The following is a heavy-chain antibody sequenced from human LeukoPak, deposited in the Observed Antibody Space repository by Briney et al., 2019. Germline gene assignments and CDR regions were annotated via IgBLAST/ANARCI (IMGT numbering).Heavy chain of an antibody. V-gene: IGHV1-69*13. J-gene: IGHJ6*03. CDR1: GGTFSSYA. CDR2: IIPIFGTA. Sequence: GASVKVSCKASGGTFSSYAISWVRQAPGQGLEWMGGIIPIFGTANYAQKFQGRVTITADESTSTAYMELSSLRSEDTAVYYCAKNRINEGYYYYYMDVWGKGTTVTISS. CDR3: AKNRINEGYYYYYMDV. D-gene: IGHD1-14*01.